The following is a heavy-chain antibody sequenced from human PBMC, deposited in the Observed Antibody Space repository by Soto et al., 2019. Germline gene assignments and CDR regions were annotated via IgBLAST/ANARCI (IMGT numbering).Heavy chain of an antibody. J-gene: IGHJ4*02. Sequence: EVQLLESVGGLVQPGGSLSLACAASGFTFSSHAMSWVRQTPGEGLELVSVISGSGGSTHYADSVKGRFIISRDNSTNTLYLQMNSLRAEDTAVYYCAKEGRYSYGLDYWGQGTLVTVS. CDR1: GFTFSSHA. CDR3: AKEGRYSYGLDY. CDR2: ISGSGGST. V-gene: IGHV3-23*01. D-gene: IGHD5-18*01.